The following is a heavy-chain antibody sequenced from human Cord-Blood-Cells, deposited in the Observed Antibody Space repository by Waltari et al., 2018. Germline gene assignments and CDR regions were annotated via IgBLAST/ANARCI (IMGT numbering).Heavy chain of an antibody. J-gene: IGHJ4*02. Sequence: EVQLVESGGGLVKPGGSLRLSCAASGFTFSSYSMNWVRQAPGKGLEWVSSISSSSSYIYDADSVKGRFTISRDNAKNSLYLQMNSLRAEDTAVYYCARAGRPSGRYCSSTSCYYFDYWGQGTLVTVSS. CDR1: GFTFSSYS. CDR2: ISSSSSYI. V-gene: IGHV3-21*01. CDR3: ARAGRPSGRYCSSTSCYYFDY. D-gene: IGHD2-2*01.